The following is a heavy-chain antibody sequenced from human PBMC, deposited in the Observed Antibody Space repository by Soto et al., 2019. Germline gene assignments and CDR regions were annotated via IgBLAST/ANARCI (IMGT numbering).Heavy chain of an antibody. CDR1: GFTFTAYS. Sequence: GGSLRLSCSASGFTFTAYSMNWVRQAPGKGLEWVSTITSGRTYIYYADSVKGRVTISRDNAKKLLYLQLTTLRAEDTAVYYCARGEYSSAFDYWGQGALVTVSS. D-gene: IGHD6-19*01. J-gene: IGHJ4*02. CDR3: ARGEYSSAFDY. V-gene: IGHV3-21*01. CDR2: ITSGRTYI.